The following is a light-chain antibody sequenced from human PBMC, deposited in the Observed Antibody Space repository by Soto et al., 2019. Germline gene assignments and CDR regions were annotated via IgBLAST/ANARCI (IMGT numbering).Light chain of an antibody. V-gene: IGLV2-23*01. J-gene: IGLJ2*01. CDR1: SSDVGAYNL. Sequence: QSALTQPASVSGSPEQSITISFTGTSSDVGAYNLVSWYQQHPGKAPRLIIYEGSKRPSGISHRFSGSKSDNTASLTISGLRAEDEAHDHCCSYAGSRTFVFGGGTKLTVL. CDR3: CSYAGSRTFV. CDR2: EGS.